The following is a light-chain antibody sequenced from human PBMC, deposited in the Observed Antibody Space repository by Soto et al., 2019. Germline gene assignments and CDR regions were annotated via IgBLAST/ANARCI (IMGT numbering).Light chain of an antibody. CDR2: AAS. J-gene: IGKJ2*01. V-gene: IGKV1-39*01. CDR1: QTISTH. CDR3: QQSLTIPYT. Sequence: DIQMTQSPSSLSASVGDRVTITCRASQTISTHLNWYQQKPGKAPKLLIYAASTLQSGVPSRFSGSGSGTDFPLTINSLQPEDFATYYCQQSLTIPYTFGQGTKLEIK.